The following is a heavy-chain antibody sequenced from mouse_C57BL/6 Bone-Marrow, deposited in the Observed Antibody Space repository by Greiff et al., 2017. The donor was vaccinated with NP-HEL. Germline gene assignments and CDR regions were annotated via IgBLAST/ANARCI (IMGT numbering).Heavy chain of an antibody. V-gene: IGHV3-6*01. J-gene: IGHJ2*01. CDR3: ARTGTCPLFDY. D-gene: IGHD4-1*01. Sequence: QLVESGPGLVKPSQSLSLTCSVTGYSITSGYYWNWIRQFPGNKLEWMGYISYDGSNNYNPSLKNRISITRDTSKNQFFLKLNSVTTEDTATYYCARTGTCPLFDYWGQGTTLTVSS. CDR1: GYSITSGYY. CDR2: ISYDGSN.